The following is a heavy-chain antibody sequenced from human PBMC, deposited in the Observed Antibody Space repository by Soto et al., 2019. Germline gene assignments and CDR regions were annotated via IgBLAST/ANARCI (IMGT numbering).Heavy chain of an antibody. V-gene: IGHV1-69*02. CDR1: GGTFSTYT. CDR3: ARASRGFDDY. Sequence: QVQLVQSGAEVKKPGSSVKVSCKASGGTFSTYTINWVRQAPGQGLEWMGRIIPILGVAYYAQRFQGRVTITADKSTSTAYMELNSLRSDDTAVYYWARASRGFDDYWGQGTLVTVSS. CDR2: IIPILGVA. D-gene: IGHD5-12*01. J-gene: IGHJ4*02.